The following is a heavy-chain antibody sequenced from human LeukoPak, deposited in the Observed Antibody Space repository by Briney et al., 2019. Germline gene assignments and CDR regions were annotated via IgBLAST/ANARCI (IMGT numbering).Heavy chain of an antibody. V-gene: IGHV1-18*04. CDR1: GYTFTSYG. CDR2: ISAYNGNT. D-gene: IGHD5-18*01. CDR3: ARGLRGYSYGMVDY. J-gene: IGHJ4*02. Sequence: ASVKVSCKASGYTFTSYGISWVRQAPGQGLEWMGWISAYNGNTNYAQKLQGRVTMTTDTSTSTAYMELRSLRSDDTAVCYCARGLRGYSYGMVDYWGQGTLVTVSS.